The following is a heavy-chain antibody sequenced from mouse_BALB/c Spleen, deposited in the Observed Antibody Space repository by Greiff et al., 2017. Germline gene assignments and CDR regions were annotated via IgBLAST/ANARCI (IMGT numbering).Heavy chain of an antibody. Sequence: VKLMESGPDLVAPSQSLSITCTVSGFSLTSYGVHWVRQPPGKGLEWLVVIWSDGSTTYNSALKSRLSISKDNSKSQVFLKMNSLQTDDTAMYYCARHGDWDGAMDYWGQGTSVTVSS. CDR3: ARHGDWDGAMDY. CDR2: IWSDGST. CDR1: GFSLTSYG. D-gene: IGHD4-1*01. V-gene: IGHV2-6-2*01. J-gene: IGHJ4*01.